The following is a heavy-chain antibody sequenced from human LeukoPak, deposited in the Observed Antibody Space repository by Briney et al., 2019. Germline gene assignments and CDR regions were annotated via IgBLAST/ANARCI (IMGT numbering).Heavy chain of an antibody. CDR2: ISYDVSNK. J-gene: IGHJ6*02. CDR3: ARGSLTPHYYGMDV. CDR1: GFSFSSYA. Sequence: TGGPLSLSCAASGFSFSSYAKQWVRQATGKGLDGVEVISYDVSNKYYADSVKGRFTISRDNSKNTLYVQMNSLRAEDTAVYYCARGSLTPHYYGMDVWGQGTTVTVSS. V-gene: IGHV3-30-3*01.